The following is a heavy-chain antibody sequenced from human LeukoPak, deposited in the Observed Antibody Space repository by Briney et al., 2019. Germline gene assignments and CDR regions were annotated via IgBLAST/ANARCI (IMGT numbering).Heavy chain of an antibody. CDR2: IWYDGSNK. CDR1: GFTFSSYG. Sequence: PGGSLRLSCAASGFTFSSYGMHWVRQAPGKGLEWVAVIWYDGSNKYYADSVKGRFTISRDNSKNTLYLQMNSLRAEDTAVYYCARDHIVGALVYYYYGMDVWGQGTTVTVSS. D-gene: IGHD1-26*01. CDR3: ARDHIVGALVYYYYGMDV. J-gene: IGHJ6*02. V-gene: IGHV3-33*01.